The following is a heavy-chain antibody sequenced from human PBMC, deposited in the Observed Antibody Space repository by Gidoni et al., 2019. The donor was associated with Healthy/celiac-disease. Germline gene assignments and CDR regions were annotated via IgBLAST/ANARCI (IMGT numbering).Heavy chain of an antibody. D-gene: IGHD6-19*01. V-gene: IGHV3-33*01. CDR2: IWYDGSNK. Sequence: QVQLVESGGGVVQPGRSLRLSCPASGFPFSSYGMHWVRQAPGKGLEWVAVIWYDGSNKYYADSVKGRFTISRDNSKNTLYLQMNSLRAEDTAVYYCARDPLAVAGSSYFDYWGQGTLVTVSS. J-gene: IGHJ4*02. CDR3: ARDPLAVAGSSYFDY. CDR1: GFPFSSYG.